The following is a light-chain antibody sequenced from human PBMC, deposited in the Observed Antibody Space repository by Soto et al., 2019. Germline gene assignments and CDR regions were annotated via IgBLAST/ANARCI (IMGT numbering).Light chain of an antibody. CDR1: QTVSSN. V-gene: IGKV3-15*01. CDR3: QQYNNWPLT. J-gene: IGKJ4*01. CDR2: GAS. Sequence: EIVMTQSPATLSVSPGERATLSCRASQTVSSNLAWYQQKPGQAPRLLIYGASTRATGIPARFSGSGSGTEFTLPIISLQSEDFAVYSCQQYNNWPLTFGGGTKVDI.